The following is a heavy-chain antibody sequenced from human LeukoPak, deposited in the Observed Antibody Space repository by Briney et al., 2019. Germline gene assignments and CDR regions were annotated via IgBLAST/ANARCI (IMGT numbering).Heavy chain of an antibody. CDR1: GFTFSSYW. CDR2: IKQDGSEK. D-gene: IGHD2-2*01. CDR3: ARDRGRVRYCSSTSCSETYYYYGMDV. J-gene: IGHJ6*02. V-gene: IGHV3-7*01. Sequence: PGGSLRLSCAASGFTFSSYWMSWVRQAPGKGLEWVANIKQDGSEKYYVDSVKGRFTISRDNAKNSLYLQMNSLRAEDTAVYYCARDRGRVRYCSSTSCSETYYYYGMDVWGQGTTVTVSS.